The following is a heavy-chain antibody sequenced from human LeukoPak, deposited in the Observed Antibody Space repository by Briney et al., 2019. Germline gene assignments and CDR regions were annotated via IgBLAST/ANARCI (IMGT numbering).Heavy chain of an antibody. J-gene: IGHJ2*01. Sequence: ASVKVSCKASGYTFTGYYMHWVRQAPGPGLELMGWSKPKRGDNNYAKKFQGQVTMTRDTSISTADVELGRLRSDGTAVYYCAESSGSYLWWGGGTLVSVSS. CDR2: SKPKRGDN. V-gene: IGHV1-2*02. CDR1: GYTFTGYY. CDR3: AESSGSYLW. D-gene: IGHD3-10*01.